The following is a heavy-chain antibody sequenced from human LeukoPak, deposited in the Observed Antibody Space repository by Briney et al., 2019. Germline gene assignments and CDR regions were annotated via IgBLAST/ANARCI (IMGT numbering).Heavy chain of an antibody. CDR2: ISSSSSTI. D-gene: IGHD3-22*01. CDR1: GFTFSSYS. V-gene: IGHV3-48*01. J-gene: IGHJ4*02. Sequence: GGSLRLSCAASGFTFSSYSMNWVRQAPGKGLEWVSYISSSSSTIYYADSVKGRFTISRDNAKNSLYLQMNSLRAEDTAVHYCARDPNYYDSSGYYRFDYWGQGTLVTVSS. CDR3: ARDPNYYDSSGYYRFDY.